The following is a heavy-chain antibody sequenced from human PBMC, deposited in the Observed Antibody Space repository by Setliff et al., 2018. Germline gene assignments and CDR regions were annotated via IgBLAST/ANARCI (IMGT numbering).Heavy chain of an antibody. CDR1: GGSISSRSYY. CDR3: ARGSFGGVIVDAFDI. V-gene: IGHV4-39*07. J-gene: IGHJ3*02. Sequence: SETLSLTCTVSGGSISSRSYYWGWIRQPPGKGLEWIGSIYYSGSTYYNPSLKSRVTISVDTSKNQFSLKLSSVTAADTAVYYCARGSFGGVIVDAFDIWGQGTMVTVSS. CDR2: IYYSGST. D-gene: IGHD3-16*02.